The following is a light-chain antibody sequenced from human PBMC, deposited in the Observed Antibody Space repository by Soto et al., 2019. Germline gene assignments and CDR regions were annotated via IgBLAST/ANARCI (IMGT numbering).Light chain of an antibody. CDR1: SSNIGAGYD. CDR3: QSYDSSLSVYV. CDR2: SSY. Sequence: QSVLTQPPSVSGAPGQRVTISCTGTSSNIGAGYDVHWFQQFPGTAPKLLIYSSYNRPSGVPDRFSGSKSGTSASLAITGLQAEDEAEFYCQSYDSSLSVYVFGTGTKVTVL. V-gene: IGLV1-40*01. J-gene: IGLJ1*01.